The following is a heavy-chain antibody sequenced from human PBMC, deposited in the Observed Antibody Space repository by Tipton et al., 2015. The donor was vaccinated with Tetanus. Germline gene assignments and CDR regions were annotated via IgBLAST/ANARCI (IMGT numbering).Heavy chain of an antibody. D-gene: IGHD2-15*01. CDR3: ARGLGGDCSGGSCYQRHRYYYYYGMDV. V-gene: IGHV4-34*01. CDR1: GGSFSGYY. J-gene: IGHJ6*02. Sequence: TLSLTCAVYGGSFSGYYWSWIRQPPGKGLEWIGEINHSGSTNYNPSLKSRVTISVDTSKNQFSLKLSSVTAADTAVYYCARGLGGDCSGGSCYQRHRYYYYYGMDVWGQGTTVTVSS. CDR2: INHSGST.